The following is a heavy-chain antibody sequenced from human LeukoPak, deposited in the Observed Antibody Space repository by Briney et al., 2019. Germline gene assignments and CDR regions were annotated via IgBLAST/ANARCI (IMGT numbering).Heavy chain of an antibody. CDR2: INPNSGGT. D-gene: IGHD2-21*02. CDR3: ARVLAYCRGDCYSG. Sequence: EASVTVSCKASGYTFTGYYMHWVRQAPGQGVEWMGRINPNSGGTNYAQKFQGRVTMTRDTSISTAYMELSRLRSDDPAVYYSARVLAYCRGDCYSGWGQRTVVTVSS. J-gene: IGHJ4*02. CDR1: GYTFTGYY. V-gene: IGHV1-2*06.